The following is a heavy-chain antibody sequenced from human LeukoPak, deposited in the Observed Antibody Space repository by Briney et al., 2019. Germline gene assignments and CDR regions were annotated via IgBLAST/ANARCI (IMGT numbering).Heavy chain of an antibody. Sequence: SGPTLVKPTQTLTLTCTFSGFSLSTSGVGVGWIRQPPGKALEWLALIYWDDDKRYSPSLKSRLTITKDTSKNQVVLTMTNMDPVDTATYYCAHTQSWYYDSSGYYRQGAFDYWGQGTLVTVSS. D-gene: IGHD3-22*01. CDR2: IYWDDDK. J-gene: IGHJ4*02. CDR1: GFSLSTSGVG. CDR3: AHTQSWYYDSSGYYRQGAFDY. V-gene: IGHV2-5*02.